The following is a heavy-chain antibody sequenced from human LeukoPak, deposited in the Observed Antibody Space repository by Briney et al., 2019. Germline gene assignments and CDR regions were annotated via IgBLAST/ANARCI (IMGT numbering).Heavy chain of an antibody. CDR2: TNTHGTSA. V-gene: IGHV3-74*01. CDR1: GFTFNSYW. D-gene: IGHD6-13*01. Sequence: GGSLRLSCAASGFTFNSYWMHWVRQAPGEGLVWVARTNTHGTSANYADSVKGRFIISRDNANSTLYLQMNGLRDEDTGVYYALAGYYYYYMDVWGKGTTVTVSS. J-gene: IGHJ6*03. CDR3: LAGYYYYYMDV.